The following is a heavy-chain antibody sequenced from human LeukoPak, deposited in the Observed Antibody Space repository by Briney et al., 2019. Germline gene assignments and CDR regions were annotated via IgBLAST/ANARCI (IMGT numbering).Heavy chain of an antibody. CDR3: AKVYGSGSYPGRFDY. CDR2: ISGSGGST. J-gene: IGHJ4*02. Sequence: GGSLRLSCAASGFTFSSYWMSWVRQAPGKGLEWVSAISGSGGSTYYADSVKGRFTIPRDNSKNTLYLQMNSLRAEDTAVYYCAKVYGSGSYPGRFDYWGQGTLVTVSS. V-gene: IGHV3-23*01. CDR1: GFTFSSYW. D-gene: IGHD3-10*01.